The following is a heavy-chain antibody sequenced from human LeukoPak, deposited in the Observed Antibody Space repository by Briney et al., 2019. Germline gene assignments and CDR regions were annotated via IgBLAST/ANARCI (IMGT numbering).Heavy chain of an antibody. J-gene: IGHJ4*02. Sequence: VASVKVSCKASGYTFTNYHMHWVRKAPGQGLEWMGRIYPSSGGTNYAQKFQGRITLTTDTSINTAYMELSRLRFDDTAVYYCARDLPFEDWGQGTLVTVSS. CDR2: IYPSSGGT. V-gene: IGHV1-2*06. CDR1: GYTFTNYH. D-gene: IGHD2/OR15-2a*01. CDR3: ARDLPFED.